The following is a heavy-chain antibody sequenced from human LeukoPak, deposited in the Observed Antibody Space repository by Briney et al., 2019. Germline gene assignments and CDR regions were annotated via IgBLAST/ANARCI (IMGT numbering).Heavy chain of an antibody. Sequence: GGSLRLSCAASGFTFSSYSMNWVRQAPGKGLEWVSYISSSSSTIYYADSVKGRFTISRDNAKNSLYLQMNSLRAEDTAVYYCARDPQRSSGWYPVDDYWGQGTLVTVSS. CDR1: GFTFSSYS. CDR3: ARDPQRSSGWYPVDDY. D-gene: IGHD6-19*01. J-gene: IGHJ4*02. CDR2: ISSSSSTI. V-gene: IGHV3-48*04.